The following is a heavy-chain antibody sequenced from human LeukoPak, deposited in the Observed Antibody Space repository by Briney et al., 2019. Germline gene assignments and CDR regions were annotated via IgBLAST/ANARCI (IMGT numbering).Heavy chain of an antibody. CDR1: GGTFSNYA. CDR3: ARDDYSNYFYYYGMDV. J-gene: IGHJ6*02. CDR2: MIPIFGTA. Sequence: ASVKVSCKASGGTFSNYAISWVRQAPGQGLEWMEGMIPIFGTANYAQKFQGRVTITADESTSTAYMELSSLRSEDTAVYYCARDDYSNYFYYYGMDVWGQGTTVTVSS. V-gene: IGHV1-69*13. D-gene: IGHD4-11*01.